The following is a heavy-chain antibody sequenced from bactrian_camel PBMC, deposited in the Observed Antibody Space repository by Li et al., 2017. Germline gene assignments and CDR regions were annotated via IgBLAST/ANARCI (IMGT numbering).Heavy chain of an antibody. CDR1: GYTYVNDC. CDR3: AAGRTSTLSPVRYTY. CDR2: KGDGVT. J-gene: IGHJ4*01. Sequence: VQLVESGGGSVQAGGSLRLSCAASGYTYVNDCLGWFRQAPGKEREGVAVKGDGVTYYADSVKGRFTISQDKAKNTVYLQMNSLKPEDTAMYYCAAGRTSTLSPVRYTYWGQGTQVTVSS. D-gene: IGHD4*01. V-gene: IGHV3S55*01.